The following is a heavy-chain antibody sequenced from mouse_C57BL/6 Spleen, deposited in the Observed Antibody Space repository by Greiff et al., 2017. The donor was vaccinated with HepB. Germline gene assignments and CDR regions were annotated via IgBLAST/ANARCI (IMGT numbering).Heavy chain of an antibody. V-gene: IGHV1-42*01. CDR2: INPSTGGT. Sequence: VQLQQSGPELVKPGASVKISCKASGYSFTGYYMNWVKQSPEKSLEWIGEINPSTGGTTYNQKFKAKATLTVDKSSSTAYMQLKSLTSEDSAVYYCAFGGTIVNFDVWGTGTTVTVSS. J-gene: IGHJ1*03. CDR3: AFGGTIVNFDV. CDR1: GYSFTGYY. D-gene: IGHD2-5*01.